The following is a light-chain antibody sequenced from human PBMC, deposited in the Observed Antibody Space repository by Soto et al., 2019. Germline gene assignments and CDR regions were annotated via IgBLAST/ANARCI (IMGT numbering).Light chain of an antibody. CDR2: EVV. CDR3: CSYAGHTNVV. Sequence: QAVVTQPPSASGSPGQSVTISCTGTINDVGGYNYVSWYQQFAGEAPKLIIYEVVKRPSGVPDRFSASKSGNTASLTVSGLQAEDEADYYCCSYAGHTNVVFGGGTKLTVL. J-gene: IGLJ2*01. V-gene: IGLV2-8*01. CDR1: INDVGGYNY.